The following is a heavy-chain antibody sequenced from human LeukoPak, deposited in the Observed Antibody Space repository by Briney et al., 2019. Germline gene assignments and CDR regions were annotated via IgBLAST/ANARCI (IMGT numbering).Heavy chain of an antibody. CDR2: INPNSGGT. Sequence: ASVKVSCKASGYTFTGYYMHWVRQAPGQGLEWMGWINPNSGGTNYAQKFQGRVTMTRDTSISTAYMELSRLRSNDTAVYYCRTDRYGDYGDYIDYWGQGTLVTVSS. CDR3: RTDRYGDYGDYIDY. CDR1: GYTFTGYY. J-gene: IGHJ4*02. V-gene: IGHV1-2*02. D-gene: IGHD4-17*01.